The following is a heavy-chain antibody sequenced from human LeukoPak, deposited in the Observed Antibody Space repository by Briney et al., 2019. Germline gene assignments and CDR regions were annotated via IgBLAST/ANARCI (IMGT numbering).Heavy chain of an antibody. J-gene: IGHJ4*02. CDR3: ARESPDGYTYFDY. CDR1: GGTFSSYA. V-gene: IGHV1-69*04. CDR2: IIPILVIA. D-gene: IGHD5-24*01. Sequence: GSSVKVSCRASGGTFSSYAISWVRQAPGQGLEWMGRIIPILVIANYAQKFQGRVTITADKSTSTAYMELSSLRSEDSAVYYCARESPDGYTYFDYWGQGTLVTVSS.